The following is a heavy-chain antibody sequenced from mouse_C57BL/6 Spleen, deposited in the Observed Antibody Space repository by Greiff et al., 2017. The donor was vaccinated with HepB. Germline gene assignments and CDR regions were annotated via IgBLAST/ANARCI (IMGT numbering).Heavy chain of an antibody. Sequence: EVQRVESGPGLVKPSQSLSLTCSVTGYSITSGYYWNWIRQFPGNKLEWMGYISYDGSNNYNPSLKNRISITRDTSKNQFFLKLNSVTTEDTATYYCARDRITTVVAPFDYWGQGTTLTVSS. D-gene: IGHD1-1*01. J-gene: IGHJ2*01. CDR2: ISYDGSN. CDR1: GYSITSGYY. V-gene: IGHV3-6*01. CDR3: ARDRITTVVAPFDY.